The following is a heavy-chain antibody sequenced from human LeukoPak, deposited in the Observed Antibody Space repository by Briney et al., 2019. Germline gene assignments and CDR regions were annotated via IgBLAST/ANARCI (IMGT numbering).Heavy chain of an antibody. V-gene: IGHV1-2*02. CDR1: GYTFTDYY. CDR3: ARGASGVYTVTTSWFDP. Sequence: ASVKVSCKASGYTFTDYYMHWVRQAPGQGLEWMGWINPNSGGTYYAQKFQGRVTMTRDTSISTAYMELSRLRSDDTAVYYCARGASGVYTVTTSWFDPWGQGTLVTVSS. J-gene: IGHJ5*02. CDR2: INPNSGGT. D-gene: IGHD4-17*01.